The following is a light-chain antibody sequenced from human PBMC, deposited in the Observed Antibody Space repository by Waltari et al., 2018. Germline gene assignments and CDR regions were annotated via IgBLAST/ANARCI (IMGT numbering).Light chain of an antibody. J-gene: IGLJ3*02. Sequence: QSALTQPASVSVSPGQSITISCTGTSSDVGGYNYVSWYQQHPGKAPKLMIYDVTKRPSGVSNRFSGSKSGNTSSLTISGLQAEDEADYYCCSYAGSSTFEVFGGGTKLTVL. CDR2: DVT. V-gene: IGLV2-23*02. CDR3: CSYAGSSTFEV. CDR1: SSDVGGYNY.